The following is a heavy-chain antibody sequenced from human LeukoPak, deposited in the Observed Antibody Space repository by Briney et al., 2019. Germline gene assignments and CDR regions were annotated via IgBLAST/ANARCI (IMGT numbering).Heavy chain of an antibody. Sequence: PGGSLRLSCAASGFTFSSYAMSSVRQAPGKGLEWVSAISGSGGSTYYADSVQGRLTISRDNSKNTLYLQMHRLRAEDTAVYYCAKAMIVVVTIPFDYWGEETLGTVSS. CDR3: AKAMIVVVTIPFDY. J-gene: IGHJ4*02. D-gene: IGHD3-22*01. CDR2: ISGSGGST. V-gene: IGHV3-23*01. CDR1: GFTFSSYA.